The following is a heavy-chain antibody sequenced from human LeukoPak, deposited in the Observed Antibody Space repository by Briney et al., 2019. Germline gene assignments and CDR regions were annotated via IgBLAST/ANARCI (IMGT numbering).Heavy chain of an antibody. D-gene: IGHD5-12*01. J-gene: IGHJ3*02. Sequence: PGGSLRLSCAASGFTFSSYSMNWVRQAPGKGLEWVSSISSSSSYIYYADSVKGRFTISRDNAKNSLYLQMNSLRAEDTAVYYCARDEDVDIVATLGLLVANTAMVKGQAFDIWGQGTMVTVSS. CDR1: GFTFSSYS. CDR2: ISSSSSYI. CDR3: ARDEDVDIVATLGLLVANTAMVKGQAFDI. V-gene: IGHV3-21*01.